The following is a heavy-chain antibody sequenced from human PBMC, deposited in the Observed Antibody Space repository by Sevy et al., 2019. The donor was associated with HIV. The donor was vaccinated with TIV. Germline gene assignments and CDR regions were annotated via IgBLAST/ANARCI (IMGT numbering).Heavy chain of an antibody. Sequence: SETLSLTCAVSGGSSSGYYWAWIRQSPGKGLEWIGEISHRGSTKYNPSRKSRVSISVDTSKDQISLRLTSLTAADTAVYYCARGGIMATTEYGMDVWGQGTTVTVSS. CDR3: ARGGIMATTEYGMDV. D-gene: IGHD1-1*01. V-gene: IGHV4-34*01. CDR1: GGSSSGYY. J-gene: IGHJ6*02. CDR2: ISHRGST.